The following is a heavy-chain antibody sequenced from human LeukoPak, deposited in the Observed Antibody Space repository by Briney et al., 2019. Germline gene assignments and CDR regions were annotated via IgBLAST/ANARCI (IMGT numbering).Heavy chain of an antibody. CDR1: GGSISSGSYF. V-gene: IGHV4-61*09. Sequence: SQTLSLTCTVSGGSISSGSYFWSWIRQPAGKGLEWIGHIYTSGTTNYNPSLKSRVTISADTSKNQFSLKLSSVTAADTAVYYCARGITIFGVVIQNWFDPWGQRTLVTVSS. CDR3: ARGITIFGVVIQNWFDP. CDR2: IYTSGTT. J-gene: IGHJ5*02. D-gene: IGHD3-3*01.